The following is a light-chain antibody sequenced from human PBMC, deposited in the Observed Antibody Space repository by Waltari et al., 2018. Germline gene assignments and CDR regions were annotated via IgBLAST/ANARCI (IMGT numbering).Light chain of an antibody. V-gene: IGLV2-14*01. CDR2: EVS. CDR1: SSDIGGYNS. CDR3: SSYTSLTTLV. Sequence: QSALTQPASVSGSPGQSIIIPCTGTSSDIGGYNSASWYQHPPGKAPKLLIYEVSNRPSGVSDRFSGSKSGKTASLTLSGLQAGDEAVYYCSSYTSLTTLVFGGGTKLTVL. J-gene: IGLJ2*01.